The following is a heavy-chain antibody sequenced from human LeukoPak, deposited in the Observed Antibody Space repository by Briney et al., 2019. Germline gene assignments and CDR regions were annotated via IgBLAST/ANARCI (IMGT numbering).Heavy chain of an antibody. D-gene: IGHD5-24*01. V-gene: IGHV3-30*18. CDR2: ISYDGSNK. J-gene: IGHJ4*02. CDR1: GFTFSSYG. Sequence: GGSLRLSCAASGFTFSSYGMHWVRQAPGKGLEWVAVISYDGSNKYYADSVKGRFTISRDNSKNTLYLQMNSLRAEDTAVYYCAKDSRDGYNPECFDYWGQGTLVTVSS. CDR3: AKDSRDGYNPECFDY.